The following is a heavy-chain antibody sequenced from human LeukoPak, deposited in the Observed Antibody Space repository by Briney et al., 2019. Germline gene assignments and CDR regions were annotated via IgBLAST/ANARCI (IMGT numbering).Heavy chain of an antibody. CDR2: IKSDGTGI. Sequence: PGGSLTLSCTTSGFTFSNYWMYWVRQAPGKGLMWVSRIKSDGTGITYTDSVEGRFTISRDNAKNTLHLQMNSLRDGDTAVYYCVRGQTIDYWGQGTLVTVSS. D-gene: IGHD3-3*01. J-gene: IGHJ4*02. CDR3: VRGQTIDY. CDR1: GFTFSNYW. V-gene: IGHV3-74*01.